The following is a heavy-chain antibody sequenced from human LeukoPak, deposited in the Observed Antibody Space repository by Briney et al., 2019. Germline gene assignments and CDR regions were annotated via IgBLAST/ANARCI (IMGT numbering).Heavy chain of an antibody. CDR2: ISSSGSTI. CDR3: ARAGPPPIY. J-gene: IGHJ4*02. CDR1: GFTFSSYE. Sequence: GGSLRLSCAASGFTFSSYEMNWVRQAPGKGLEWVSCISSSGSTIYYADSVKGRFTISRDNAKNSLYLQMNSLRAEDTAVYYCARAGPPPIYWGQGTLVTVSS. V-gene: IGHV3-48*03.